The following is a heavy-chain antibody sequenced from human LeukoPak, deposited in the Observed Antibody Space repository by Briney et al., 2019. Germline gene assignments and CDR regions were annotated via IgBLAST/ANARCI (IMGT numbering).Heavy chain of an antibody. CDR2: INHSGST. CDR3: ASTFWSGYYDY. D-gene: IGHD3-3*01. J-gene: IGHJ4*02. CDR1: GGSFSGYY. Sequence: SETLSLTCAVYGGSFSGYYWSWIRQPPGKGLEWIGEINHSGSTNYNPSLKSRVTISVDTSKNQFSLKLSSVTAADTAVYYCASTFWSGYYDYWGQGTLVTVSS. V-gene: IGHV4-34*01.